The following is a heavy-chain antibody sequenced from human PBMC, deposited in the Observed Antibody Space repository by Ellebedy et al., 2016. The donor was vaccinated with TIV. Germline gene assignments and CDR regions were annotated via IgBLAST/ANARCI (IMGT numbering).Heavy chain of an antibody. CDR1: GYSLSDLS. V-gene: IGHV1-24*01. CDR2: FDPEDGET. D-gene: IGHD3-9*01. J-gene: IGHJ2*01. Sequence: ASVKVSXXLSGYSLSDLSMHWVRQAPGKGLEWMGGFDPEDGETIYAQKFQGRLTVTEDTSTDTVYMELSSLGSDDAAVYYCATRDWLLPNYYYFDVWGLGTLVTVSS. CDR3: ATRDWLLPNYYYFDV.